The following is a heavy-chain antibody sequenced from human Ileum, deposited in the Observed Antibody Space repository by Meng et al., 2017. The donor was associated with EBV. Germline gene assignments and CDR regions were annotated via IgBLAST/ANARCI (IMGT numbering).Heavy chain of an antibody. J-gene: IGHJ4*02. D-gene: IGHD2-2*02. CDR3: ARVRVIPAAIGFDY. V-gene: IGHV4-4*02. Sequence: HVLRLDSGPGLVTPSGTLALTCAVSGGSLSSSDWWSWVRQPPGKGLEWIGEIYRGGGTNYNASLKSRVTISVDTSKNHFSLKLNSVTAADTAVYYCARVRVIPAAIGFDYWGQGTLVTVFS. CDR2: IYRGGGT. CDR1: GGSLSSSDW.